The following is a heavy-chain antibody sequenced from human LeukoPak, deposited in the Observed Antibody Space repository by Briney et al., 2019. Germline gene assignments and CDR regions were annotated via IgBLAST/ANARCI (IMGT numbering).Heavy chain of an antibody. Sequence: GGSLRLSCAASGFTFSSYGMNWVRQAPGKGLEWVSSISSRNTYIYYADSVKGRFTISRDNAKNSLYLQMSSLRAEDTAVYYCARELSGDLDYWGQGTLVTVSS. CDR3: ARELSGDLDY. V-gene: IGHV3-21*01. CDR2: ISSRNTYI. J-gene: IGHJ4*02. CDR1: GFTFSSYG. D-gene: IGHD3-3*01.